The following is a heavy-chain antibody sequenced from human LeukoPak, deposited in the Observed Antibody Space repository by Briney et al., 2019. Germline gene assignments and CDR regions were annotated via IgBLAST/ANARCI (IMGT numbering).Heavy chain of an antibody. CDR2: LSPGGTKP. CDR1: GFAFSRYY. D-gene: IGHD4-17*01. J-gene: IGHJ5*02. Sequence: PGGSLRLSCAASGFAFSRYYIHWVRQVPGKGLVWVSRLSPGGTKPDYADSVKGRFTVSRDNAKNTLYLQMNSLRVEDSAVYYCARNFDYGDYLWGQGTLVTVSS. V-gene: IGHV3-74*01. CDR3: ARNFDYGDYL.